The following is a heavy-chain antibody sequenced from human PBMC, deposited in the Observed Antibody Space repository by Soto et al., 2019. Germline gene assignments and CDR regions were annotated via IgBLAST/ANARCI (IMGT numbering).Heavy chain of an antibody. D-gene: IGHD3-10*01. CDR1: GGSISRYY. V-gene: IGHV4-59*01. CDR2: IYYSGST. CDR3: ARDSRHYYCSEYYFDY. J-gene: IGHJ4*02. Sequence: SETLSLTCPVSGGSISRYYWSWIRQPPGKGLVWIWYIYYSGSTHYNPSLKSRVTISVDTPKNQFSLKLTSVTAADTAVSYCARDSRHYYCSEYYFDYWGQGTLVTVSS.